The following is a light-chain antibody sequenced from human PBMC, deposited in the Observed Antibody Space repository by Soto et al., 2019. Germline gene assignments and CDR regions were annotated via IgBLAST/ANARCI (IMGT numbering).Light chain of an antibody. CDR2: EVS. CDR3: FSFTTDWTHV. V-gene: IGLV2-14*01. CDR1: SSDIGAYNY. J-gene: IGLJ1*01. Sequence: QSALTQPASVSGSPGQSITISCTGTSSDIGAYNYVSWFQQHPGKAPKLIISEVSNRPSGVSNRFSGSKSANAASLTISGLQAEDEADYFCFSFTTDWTHVFGTGTKVT.